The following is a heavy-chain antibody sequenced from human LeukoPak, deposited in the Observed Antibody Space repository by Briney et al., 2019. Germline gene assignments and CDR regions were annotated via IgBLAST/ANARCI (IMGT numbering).Heavy chain of an antibody. CDR2: INPITGRT. D-gene: IGHD1-26*01. Sequence: GASVKVSCKASGYTFTDYYMHWVRQAPGQGFEWMGIINPITGRTSYAQEFQGRVTMTRDTSTSTFYTALSSLRSEDTAVYYCARPSGVGATLYYFDQWGQGTLVTVSS. V-gene: IGHV1-46*01. J-gene: IGHJ4*02. CDR1: GYTFTDYY. CDR3: ARPSGVGATLYYFDQ.